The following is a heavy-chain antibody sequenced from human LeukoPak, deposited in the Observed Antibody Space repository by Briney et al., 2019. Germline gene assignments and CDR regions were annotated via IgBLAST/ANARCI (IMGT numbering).Heavy chain of an antibody. CDR2: ISRNGGSS. Sequence: GGSLRLSCAASGFTFDEYGITWVRQAPGKGLEWVSGISRNGGSSGYADSVKGRFTISRDNVKNYLFLQMNSLRAEDTAFYYCVRSITMFQHWGQGTLVTVSS. V-gene: IGHV3-20*04. D-gene: IGHD3-10*01. J-gene: IGHJ1*01. CDR3: VRSITMFQH. CDR1: GFTFDEYG.